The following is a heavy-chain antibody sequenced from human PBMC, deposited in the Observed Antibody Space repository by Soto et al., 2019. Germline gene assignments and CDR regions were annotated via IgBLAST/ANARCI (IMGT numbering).Heavy chain of an antibody. Sequence: AGGSLRLSCAASGLTFSSYAMSWVRQAPGKGLEWVSGIGDSGGSTYYADPVKGRFTISRDNSKNTLYLQMNSLRAEDTAVYYCAKGTYYYGSAPYYFDYWGQGTLVTVSS. CDR2: IGDSGGST. J-gene: IGHJ4*02. CDR3: AKGTYYYGSAPYYFDY. D-gene: IGHD3-10*01. CDR1: GLTFSSYA. V-gene: IGHV3-23*01.